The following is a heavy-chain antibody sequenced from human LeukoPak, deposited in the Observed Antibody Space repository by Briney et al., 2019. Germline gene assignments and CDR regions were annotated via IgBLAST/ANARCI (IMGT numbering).Heavy chain of an antibody. CDR3: ARGTAYDILTGSIPYYYYGMDV. CDR1: GGTFSSYA. V-gene: IGHV1-18*01. J-gene: IGHJ6*02. Sequence: ASVKVSCKASGGTFSSYAISWVRQAPGQGLEWMGWISAYNGNTNYAQKLQGRVTMTTDTSTSTAYMELRSLRSDDTAVYYCARGTAYDILTGSIPYYYYGMDVWGQGTTVTVSS. D-gene: IGHD3-9*01. CDR2: ISAYNGNT.